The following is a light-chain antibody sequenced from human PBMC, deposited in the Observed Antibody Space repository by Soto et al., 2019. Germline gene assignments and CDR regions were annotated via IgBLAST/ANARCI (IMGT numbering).Light chain of an antibody. J-gene: IGKJ4*01. CDR3: QQTYTTPFT. Sequence: DIPMTQSPSSLSASVGDRVTITCRASPSISSYLSWYQQKPGKAPKRLIYVGSTLQSGVPSRFSGSGSGTDFTLTISSLQPEDFATYFCQQTYTTPFTFGGGTKVDVK. V-gene: IGKV1-39*01. CDR2: VGS. CDR1: PSISSY.